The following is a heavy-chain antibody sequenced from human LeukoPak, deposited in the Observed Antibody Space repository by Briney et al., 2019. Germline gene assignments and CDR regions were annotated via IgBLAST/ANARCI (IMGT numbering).Heavy chain of an antibody. J-gene: IGHJ3*02. Sequence: ASVKVSCTASEYTFTRYYMHWVRQAPGQGLGWMGWSNPNTGGTNYAQKFQGRVTMTRDTSITTAYMELSRLEYDDTAVYYCAKDFRDQWLVNAFHIWGQGTMVTVSS. V-gene: IGHV1-2*02. CDR1: EYTFTRYY. CDR2: SNPNTGGT. D-gene: IGHD6-19*01. CDR3: AKDFRDQWLVNAFHI.